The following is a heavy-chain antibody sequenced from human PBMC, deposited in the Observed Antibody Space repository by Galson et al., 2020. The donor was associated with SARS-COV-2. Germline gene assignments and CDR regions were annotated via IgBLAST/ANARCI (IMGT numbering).Heavy chain of an antibody. D-gene: IGHD2-15*01. CDR2: IYPADSDT. V-gene: IGHV5-51*01. CDR1: GYSFTTYW. CDR3: ARLSGGNFCFDL. Sequence: GESLKISCKGFGYSFTTYWIAWVRQMPGKGLEWMGIIYPADSDTRYSPSFQGQVAFSADKSITTAYLQWSSLKASDTAMYYCARLSGGNFCFDLWGRGTLVTISS. J-gene: IGHJ2*01.